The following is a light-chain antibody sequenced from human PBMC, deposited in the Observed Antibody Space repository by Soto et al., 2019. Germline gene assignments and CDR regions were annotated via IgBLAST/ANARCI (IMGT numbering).Light chain of an antibody. CDR3: QQYSSSGT. Sequence: EIVMTQSPATLSVSPGERATLSCRASQSVSIKLAWFQQKPGQAPSLLIYGVSTRATGVPVRFSGSGSGTDFTLTISRLEPEDFAVYYCQQYSSSGTFGQGTKVDI. CDR1: QSVSIK. J-gene: IGKJ1*01. CDR2: GVS. V-gene: IGKV3-15*01.